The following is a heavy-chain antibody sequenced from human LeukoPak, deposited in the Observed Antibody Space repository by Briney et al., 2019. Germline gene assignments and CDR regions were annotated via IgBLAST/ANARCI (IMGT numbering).Heavy chain of an antibody. D-gene: IGHD2-15*01. J-gene: IGHJ4*02. CDR1: GGSISSSNW. Sequence: SGTLSLTCAVSGGSISSSNWWSWVRQPPGKGLEWIGEIYHSGSTNYNPSLKSRVPISVDKSKNQFSLKLSSVTAADTAVYYCARGGYCSGGSCYHFDYWGQGTLVTVSS. CDR3: ARGGYCSGGSCYHFDY. CDR2: IYHSGST. V-gene: IGHV4-4*02.